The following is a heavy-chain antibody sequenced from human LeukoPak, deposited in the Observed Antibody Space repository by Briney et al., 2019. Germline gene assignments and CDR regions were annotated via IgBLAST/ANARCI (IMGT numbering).Heavy chain of an antibody. CDR2: LSSRESTI. CDR3: ARVPRYGSGSYYSLDH. D-gene: IGHD3-10*01. J-gene: IGHJ4*02. V-gene: IGHV3-11*01. CDR1: GFTFSDYY. Sequence: GGSLRLSGAASGFTFSDYYMSWIRQAPGKGLVGVSYLSSRESTIYYADSVKGRFTISRGSAKNSLYLQMNSLRADDTAAYYCARVPRYGSGSYYSLDHWGQGTLVTVSS.